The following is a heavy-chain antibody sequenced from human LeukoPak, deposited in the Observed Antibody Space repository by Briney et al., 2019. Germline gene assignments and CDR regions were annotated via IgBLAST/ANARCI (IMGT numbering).Heavy chain of an antibody. V-gene: IGHV1-18*01. J-gene: IGHJ4*02. Sequence: ASVKVSCMASGYTPTSYAISWVRQAPGGGVGWMGWISAFNGNTNYAQKLQGRVTMTSDTSTSTAYMELRSLTSADTAVYYSARDPYCGGECWLDYWGQGTLVTVSS. D-gene: IGHD2-21*01. CDR2: ISAFNGNT. CDR1: GYTPTSYA. CDR3: ARDPYCGGECWLDY.